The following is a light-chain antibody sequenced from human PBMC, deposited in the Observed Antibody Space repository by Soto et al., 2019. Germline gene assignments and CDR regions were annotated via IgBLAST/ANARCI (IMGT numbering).Light chain of an antibody. Sequence: QSVLTQPASVSGSPGQSITISCTGTRRDVGGYNYVSWYQQYSGKSPKLLIYEVTHRPSGVSNRSSGSKSGNTASLTISGLQAEDEADYYCSSYTISNTLPFVFGTGTKVTVL. J-gene: IGLJ1*01. CDR3: SSYTISNTLPFV. CDR1: RRDVGGYNY. V-gene: IGLV2-14*01. CDR2: EVT.